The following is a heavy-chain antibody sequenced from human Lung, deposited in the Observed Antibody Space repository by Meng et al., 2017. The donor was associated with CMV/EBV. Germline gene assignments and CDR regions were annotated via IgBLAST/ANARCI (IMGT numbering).Heavy chain of an antibody. J-gene: IGHJ4*02. D-gene: IGHD2-21*02. CDR2: ISWDGGST. CDR3: ANVVVTAMRNPDD. V-gene: IGHV3-43*01. Sequence: EVQLVESGGVVVQPGGSLRLSCVASGFTFDDYTMHWVRQPPGKGLEWVSLISWDGGSTYYADSVKGRFTISRDNSKNTLYLQMNSLRAEDTAVYYCANVVVTAMRNPDDWGQGTLVTVAS. CDR1: GFTFDDYT.